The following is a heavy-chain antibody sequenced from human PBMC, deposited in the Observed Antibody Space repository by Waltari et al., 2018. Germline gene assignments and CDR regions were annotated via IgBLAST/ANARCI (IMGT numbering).Heavy chain of an antibody. CDR2: IKYDGSAQ. CDR3: ARGSAYYVRVWDL. D-gene: IGHD3-16*01. V-gene: IGHV3-7*03. Sequence: LVESGGVLVRPGGSLRLSCAASGFNFSSYWMGWVRQAPGKGLEWVANIKYDGSAQWYEDSVSGRLTVSRDNAKNSLYLEMNNVRVDDTAVYYCARGSAYYVRVWDLWGPGTLVTVSS. CDR1: GFNFSSYW. J-gene: IGHJ4*02.